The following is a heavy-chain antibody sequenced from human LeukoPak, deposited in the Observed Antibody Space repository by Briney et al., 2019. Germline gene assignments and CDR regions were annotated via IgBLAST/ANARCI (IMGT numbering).Heavy chain of an antibody. J-gene: IGHJ3*02. CDR3: ARDRHKTYYYDSSGYYFVSADAFDI. Sequence: HPGRSLRLSCAASGFTFSSYAMHWVRQAPGKGLEWVAVISYDGSNKYYADSVKGRFTISRDNSKNTLYLQMNSLRAEDTAVYYCARDRHKTYYYDSSGYYFVSADAFDIWGQGTMVTVSS. D-gene: IGHD3-22*01. V-gene: IGHV3-30*04. CDR1: GFTFSSYA. CDR2: ISYDGSNK.